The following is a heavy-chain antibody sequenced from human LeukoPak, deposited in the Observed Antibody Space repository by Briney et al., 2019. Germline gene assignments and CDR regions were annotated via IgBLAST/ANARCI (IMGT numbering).Heavy chain of an antibody. CDR2: MNPNSGNT. D-gene: IGHD3-3*01. CDR3: ARGDYDFWSGYYMKWFDP. V-gene: IGHV1-8*01. Sequence: GASVKVSCKASGYTFTSYDINWVRQATGQGLEWMGWMNPNSGNTGYAQKFQGRVTMTRNTSISTAYMELSSLRSEDTAVYYCARGDYDFWSGYYMKWFDPWGQGTLVTVSS. CDR1: GYTFTSYD. J-gene: IGHJ5*02.